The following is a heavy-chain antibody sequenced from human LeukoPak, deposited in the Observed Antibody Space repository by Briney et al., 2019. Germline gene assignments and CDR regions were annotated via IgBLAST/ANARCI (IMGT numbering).Heavy chain of an antibody. D-gene: IGHD6-19*01. CDR3: ARDSSGWLFDY. J-gene: IGHJ4*02. Sequence: PGGSLRLSCAASGFTFSSYSMNWVRQAPGKGLEWVSSISSSSSYIYYADSVKGRFTISRDNAKNSLYLQMNGLRAEDTAVYYCARDSSGWLFDYWGQGTLVTVSS. CDR1: GFTFSSYS. CDR2: ISSSSSYI. V-gene: IGHV3-21*01.